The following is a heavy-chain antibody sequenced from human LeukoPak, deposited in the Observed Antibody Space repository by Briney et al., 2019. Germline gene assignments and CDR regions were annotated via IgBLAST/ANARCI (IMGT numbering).Heavy chain of an antibody. D-gene: IGHD3-22*01. Sequence: SETLSLTCTVSGYSISSGYYWGWIRQPPGKGLEWIGSIYHSGSTYYNPSLKSRVTISVDTSKNQFSLKLSSVTAADTAVYYCARGEDYYDSSGLLNWGQGTLVTVSS. CDR2: IYHSGST. CDR1: GYSISSGYY. V-gene: IGHV4-38-2*02. CDR3: ARGEDYYDSSGLLN. J-gene: IGHJ4*02.